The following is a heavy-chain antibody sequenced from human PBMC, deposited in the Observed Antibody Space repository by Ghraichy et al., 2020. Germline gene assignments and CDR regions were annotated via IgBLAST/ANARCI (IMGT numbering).Heavy chain of an antibody. Sequence: SETLSLTCTVSGDSLNNYYWSWIRQPPGKGLEWIGSIYHNGRTKYNPSLKSRVTMSVDTSKNQFSLSLTSVTDADTAVFYCARDQEWRAISSGFDPWGQGTLVSVSP. CDR2: IYHNGRT. D-gene: IGHD3-3*01. CDR3: ARDQEWRAISSGFDP. CDR1: GDSLNNYY. J-gene: IGHJ5*02. V-gene: IGHV4-59*01.